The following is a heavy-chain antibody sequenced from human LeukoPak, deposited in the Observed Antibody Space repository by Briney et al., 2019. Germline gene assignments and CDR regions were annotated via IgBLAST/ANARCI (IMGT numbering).Heavy chain of an antibody. J-gene: IGHJ6*02. CDR3: AAVLGQQLVYYYGMDV. CDR1: GFTFSSSG. Sequence: TSVKVSCKGSGFTFSSSGMQWVRQARGQRLEWIGWIVPGSGNTNCAQKFQERVTFTRDMSTSTAYMELSGLRSEDTAVYYCAAVLGQQLVYYYGMDVWGQGTTVTVSS. V-gene: IGHV1-58*02. D-gene: IGHD6-13*01. CDR2: IVPGSGNT.